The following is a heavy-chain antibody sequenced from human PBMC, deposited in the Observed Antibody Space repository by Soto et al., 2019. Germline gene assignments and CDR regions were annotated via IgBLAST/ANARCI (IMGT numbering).Heavy chain of an antibody. V-gene: IGHV4-34*01. CDR3: STRAYDTNGYYRFDP. CDR1: GGSFSGHS. Sequence: SETLSLTCAVYGGSFSGHSWTWIRQSPGKGLEWIGDINHSGRVNYSPSLKSRVTTSLDTSKNQFSLTLSAVTAADTAMYYCSTRAYDTNGYYRFDPWGQGTLVTVSS. D-gene: IGHD3-22*01. J-gene: IGHJ5*01. CDR2: INHSGRV.